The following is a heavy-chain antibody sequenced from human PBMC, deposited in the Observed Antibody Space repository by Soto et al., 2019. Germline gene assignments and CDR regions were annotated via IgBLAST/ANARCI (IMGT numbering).Heavy chain of an antibody. D-gene: IGHD4-4*01. CDR2: INQDGSEK. CDR3: ARGGYDYSNPFDY. J-gene: IGHJ4*02. V-gene: IGHV3-7*04. Sequence: EVQLVESGGGLVQPGGSLRLSCAASGFTFNRYWKKWVRQAPGRGLEWMGNINQDGSEKHYVDSVKGRFTISRDNAKASVYLQMNSLKAEDTAMYYCARGGYDYSNPFDYWGQGTLVTVSS. CDR1: GFTFNRYW.